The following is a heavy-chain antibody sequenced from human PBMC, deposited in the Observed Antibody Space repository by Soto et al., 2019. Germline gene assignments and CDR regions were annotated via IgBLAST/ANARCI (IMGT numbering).Heavy chain of an antibody. Sequence: QVQLQESGPGLVKPSETLSLTCTVSGGSISSYYWRWIRQPPGKGLEWIGYIYYSGSTNYNPSLKSRVTTSVDTSKNQFGLKLSSVTTADTAVYYCARRVATRQMGEYFDYWGKGTLVTVAS. V-gene: IGHV4-59*01. J-gene: IGHJ4*02. CDR2: IYYSGST. CDR1: GGSISSYY. CDR3: ARRVATRQMGEYFDY. D-gene: IGHD6-6*01.